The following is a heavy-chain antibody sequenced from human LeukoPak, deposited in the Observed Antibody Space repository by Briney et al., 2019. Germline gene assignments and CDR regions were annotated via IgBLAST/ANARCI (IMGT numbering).Heavy chain of an antibody. V-gene: IGHV3-33*01. J-gene: IGHJ4*02. CDR1: GFPFSSYG. Sequence: GGSLRLSCAASGFPFSSYGMHWVRQAPGKGLDWVAVIWYDGSNKYYADSVKGRFTISRDNSKNTLYLQMNSLRDEDTAVYYCATGYTYGDDYWGQGTLVTVSS. CDR3: ATGYTYGDDY. CDR2: IWYDGSNK. D-gene: IGHD5-12*01.